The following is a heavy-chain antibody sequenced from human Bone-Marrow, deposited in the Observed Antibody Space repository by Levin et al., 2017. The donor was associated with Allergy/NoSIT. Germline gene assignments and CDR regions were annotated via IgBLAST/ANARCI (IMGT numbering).Heavy chain of an antibody. CDR2: ISHSGRS. V-gene: IGHV4-31*03. CDR1: GDSISSVGYY. CDR3: ARDRNSGMDV. J-gene: IGHJ6*02. Sequence: SETLSLTCTVSGDSISSVGYYWSWIRQHPGKDLEWIGYISHSGRSYYNPSLKSRVTISTNTSENQVSLKVRSVTAADTAVYYCARDRNSGMDVWGQGTTVTVSS.